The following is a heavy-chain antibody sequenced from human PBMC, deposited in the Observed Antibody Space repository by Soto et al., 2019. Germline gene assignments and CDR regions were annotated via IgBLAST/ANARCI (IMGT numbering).Heavy chain of an antibody. Sequence: GGSLRLSCAASGFTFSSYWMSWVRQAPGKGLEWVANIKQDGSEKYYVDSVKGRFTISRDNAKNSLYLQMNSLRAEDTAVYYCAREPRITMVRGALDAFDIWGQGTMVTVSS. CDR3: AREPRITMVRGALDAFDI. CDR2: IKQDGSEK. V-gene: IGHV3-7*01. CDR1: GFTFSSYW. D-gene: IGHD3-10*01. J-gene: IGHJ3*02.